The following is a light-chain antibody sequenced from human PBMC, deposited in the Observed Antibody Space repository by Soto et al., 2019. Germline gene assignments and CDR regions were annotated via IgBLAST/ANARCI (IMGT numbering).Light chain of an antibody. J-gene: IGKJ2*01. CDR2: DAS. V-gene: IGKV1-5*01. Sequence: DIQMTQSPSILSASVGDRVAITCRASESISNWLAWYQQKPGKAPKVLIYDASRLQSGVPERFSGSGSGTEFTLTISSLQADDIATYYCQQYKSYSYTFGQGSNVEI. CDR1: ESISNW. CDR3: QQYKSYSYT.